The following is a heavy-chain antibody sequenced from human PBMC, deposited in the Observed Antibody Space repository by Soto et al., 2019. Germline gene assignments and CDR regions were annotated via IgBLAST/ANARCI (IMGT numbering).Heavy chain of an antibody. Sequence: QVQLVQSGAEVKKPGASVKVSCKAPGYSFTTYDLNWVRQATGKGPEWVGWMSPNTGATGYGQKFQGRVTLTRNTAIRTAYMKLINLTSDDTAAYYCARYYGGNSGGFDPWGQGTLVTVSS. CDR3: ARYYGGNSGGFDP. CDR2: MSPNTGAT. D-gene: IGHD2-21*01. J-gene: IGHJ5*02. CDR1: GYSFTTYD. V-gene: IGHV1-8*01.